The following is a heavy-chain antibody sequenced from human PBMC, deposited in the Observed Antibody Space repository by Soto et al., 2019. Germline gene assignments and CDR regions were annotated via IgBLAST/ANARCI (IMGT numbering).Heavy chain of an antibody. Sequence: GGSLRLSCAASGFTFSSYGMHWVRQAPGKGLEWVAVISYDGSNKYYADSVKGRFTISRDNSKNTLYLQMNSLRAEDTAVYYCAKDRLGHYSSYGMDVWGPGTTVTLSS. D-gene: IGHD3-16*01. CDR1: GFTFSSYG. CDR3: AKDRLGHYSSYGMDV. CDR2: ISYDGSNK. J-gene: IGHJ6*02. V-gene: IGHV3-30*18.